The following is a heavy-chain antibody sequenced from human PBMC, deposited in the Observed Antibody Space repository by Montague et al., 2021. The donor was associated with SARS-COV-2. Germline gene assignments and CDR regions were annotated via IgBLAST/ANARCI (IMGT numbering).Heavy chain of an antibody. Sequence: SETLSLTCAVSGGSINTNNWWTWVRQPPGEGLEWIGQIFHSGITXYNPSLESRVTISVDKSKNQFSLRLSSVTAADTAVYYCARGRLVGDSSSWYYFDYWGLGTLVAVSS. CDR2: IFHSGIT. CDR3: ARGRLVGDSSSWYYFDY. D-gene: IGHD6-13*01. CDR1: GGSINTNNW. V-gene: IGHV4-4*02. J-gene: IGHJ4*02.